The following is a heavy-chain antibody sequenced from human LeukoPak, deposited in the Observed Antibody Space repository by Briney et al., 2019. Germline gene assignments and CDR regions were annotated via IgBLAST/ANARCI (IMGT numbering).Heavy chain of an antibody. J-gene: IGHJ4*02. D-gene: IGHD3-10*01. CDR2: INPNSGGT. V-gene: IGHV1-2*02. Sequence: ASVKVSCKASGYTFTGYYMHWERQAPGQGLEWMGWINPNSGGTNSAQKFQGRVTMTRDTSISTAYMELSSLRSDDTAVYYCARDRSPLIRGVSGYWGQGTLVTVSS. CDR1: GYTFTGYY. CDR3: ARDRSPLIRGVSGY.